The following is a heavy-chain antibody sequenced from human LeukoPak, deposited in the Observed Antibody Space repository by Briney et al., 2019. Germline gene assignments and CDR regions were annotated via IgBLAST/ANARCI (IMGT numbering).Heavy chain of an antibody. Sequence: PGESLRLSCTASGFTFSSYCMNWIRQAPGKGLEWVSRINSDGRSTNYADSVKGRFTLSRDNAKNTLYLQVKSLRAEDTAVYYCARGPSGWGSLDSWGQGTLVSVSS. D-gene: IGHD7-27*01. CDR2: INSDGRST. CDR3: ARGPSGWGSLDS. V-gene: IGHV3-74*01. J-gene: IGHJ4*02. CDR1: GFTFSSYC.